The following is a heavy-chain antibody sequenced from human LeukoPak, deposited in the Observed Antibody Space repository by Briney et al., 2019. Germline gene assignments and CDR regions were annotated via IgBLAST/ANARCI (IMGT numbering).Heavy chain of an antibody. CDR1: GYTFTGYY. J-gene: IGHJ4*02. CDR2: INPNSGGT. D-gene: IGHD5-18*01. CDR3: ARGYSYGYQHFDY. Sequence: ASVKVSCKASGYTFTGYYMHWVRQAPGQGLEWMGWINPNSGGTNYAQKFQGRVTMTRDTSISTAYMELSRLRSDDTAVYYCARGYSYGYQHFDYRGQGTLVTVSS. V-gene: IGHV1-2*02.